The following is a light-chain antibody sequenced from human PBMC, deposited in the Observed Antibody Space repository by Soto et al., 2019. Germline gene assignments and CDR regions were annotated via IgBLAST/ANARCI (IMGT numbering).Light chain of an antibody. CDR3: MQALQTRNT. J-gene: IGKJ2*01. CDR2: LGS. Sequence: DLVMTQSPLSLPVTPGEPASISCRSSQSLLHSNGYNYLDWYLQKAGQSPQLLIYLGSNRASGVPGRFRGRGSCTDFTLKISRVEAEDVGVYYCMQALQTRNTFGQGTKLEIK. V-gene: IGKV2-28*01. CDR1: QSLLHSNGYNY.